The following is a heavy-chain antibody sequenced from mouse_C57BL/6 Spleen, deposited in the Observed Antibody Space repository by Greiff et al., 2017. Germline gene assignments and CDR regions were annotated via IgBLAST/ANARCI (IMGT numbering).Heavy chain of an antibody. D-gene: IGHD2-2*01. J-gene: IGHJ4*01. CDR2: IWGVGST. V-gene: IGHV2-6*01. CDR1: GFSLTSYG. Sequence: VKLVESGPGLVAPSQRLSITCTVSGFSLTSYGVDWVRQSPGKGLEWLGVIWGVGSTNYNSALKSRLSISKDNSKSQVFLKMNSLQTDDTAMYYCASHGYDAGNAMDYWGQGTSVTVSS. CDR3: ASHGYDAGNAMDY.